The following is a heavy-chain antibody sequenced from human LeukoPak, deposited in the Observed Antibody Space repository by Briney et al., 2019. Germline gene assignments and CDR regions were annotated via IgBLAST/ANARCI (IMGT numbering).Heavy chain of an antibody. Sequence: GASVKVSCKASGYTFTSYDINWVRQATGQGLEWMGWMNPNSGNTGYAQRFQGRVTFTRNTSISTAHMELSSLRSEDTAVYYCARGLLSFMRSDYSNYWDNWFDPWGQGTLVTVSS. CDR2: MNPNSGNT. CDR3: ARGLLSFMRSDYSNYWDNWFDP. J-gene: IGHJ5*02. CDR1: GYTFTSYD. D-gene: IGHD4-11*01. V-gene: IGHV1-8*01.